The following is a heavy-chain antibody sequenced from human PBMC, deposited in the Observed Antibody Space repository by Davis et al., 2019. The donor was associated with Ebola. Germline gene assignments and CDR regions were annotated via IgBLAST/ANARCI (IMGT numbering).Heavy chain of an antibody. J-gene: IGHJ4*02. D-gene: IGHD2-8*02. CDR3: ARGGYCTGGVCYYFDY. CDR2: INAGNGNT. V-gene: IGHV1-3*01. Sequence: ASVKVSCKASGGTFSSYAISWVRQAPGQGLEWMGWINAGNGNTKYSQKFQGRVTITRDTSASTAYMELSSLRSDDTAVYYCARGGYCTGGVCYYFDYWGQGTLVTVSS. CDR1: GGTFSSYA.